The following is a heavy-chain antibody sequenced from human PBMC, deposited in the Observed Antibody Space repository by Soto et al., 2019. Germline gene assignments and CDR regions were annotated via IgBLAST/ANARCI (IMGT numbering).Heavy chain of an antibody. V-gene: IGHV3-30-3*01. Sequence: SLRLSCAAYGLTFSRYPMHWVRQAPGKGLEWVAGISDDGSNIQYADSVKGQVTVSADKSISTVYLQWSSLKASDTAMYYCARPHLNYVESWGQGTLVTVSS. J-gene: IGHJ1*01. CDR2: ISDDGSNI. CDR1: GLTFSRYP. CDR3: ARPHLNYVES. D-gene: IGHD3-16*01.